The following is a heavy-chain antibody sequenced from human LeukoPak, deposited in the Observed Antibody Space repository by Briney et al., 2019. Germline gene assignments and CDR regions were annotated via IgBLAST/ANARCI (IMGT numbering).Heavy chain of an antibody. Sequence: GGSLRLSCAASGFTFSSYSMTWVRQAPGKGLEWVSSISSSSSYIYYADSVKGRFTISRDNAKNSLYLQMNSLRAEDTAVYYCAREVVDYYDSSGYPNWGQGTLVTVSS. CDR1: GFTFSSYS. CDR2: ISSSSSYI. J-gene: IGHJ4*02. V-gene: IGHV3-21*01. D-gene: IGHD3-22*01. CDR3: AREVVDYYDSSGYPN.